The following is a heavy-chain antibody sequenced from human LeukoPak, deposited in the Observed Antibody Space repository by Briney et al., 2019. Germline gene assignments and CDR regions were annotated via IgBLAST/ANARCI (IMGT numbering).Heavy chain of an antibody. CDR2: MNPNSGNT. Sequence: ASVKVSCKASGYTLTSYDINWVRQATGQGLEWMGWMNPNSGNTDYAQKFQGRVTMTRNTSISTAYMELSSLKSEDTAVYYCAIRIIMVRREGWGQGTLVTVSS. J-gene: IGHJ4*02. CDR3: AIRIIMVRREG. D-gene: IGHD3-10*01. V-gene: IGHV1-8*01. CDR1: GYTLTSYD.